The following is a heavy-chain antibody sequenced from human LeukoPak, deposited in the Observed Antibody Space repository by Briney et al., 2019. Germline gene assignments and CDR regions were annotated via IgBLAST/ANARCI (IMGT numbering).Heavy chain of an antibody. D-gene: IGHD4-17*01. CDR2: ISTSSSHI. V-gene: IGHV3-21*01. CDR1: GLIFSSYN. CDR3: ARDYGDYAIDY. Sequence: GGSLRLSCAASGLIFSSYNMNWVRQAPGKGLEWVSSISTSSSHIYYADSVKGRVTISRDNAKNSLSLEMNSLRAEDTAVYYCARDYGDYAIDYWGQGTLVTVSS. J-gene: IGHJ4*02.